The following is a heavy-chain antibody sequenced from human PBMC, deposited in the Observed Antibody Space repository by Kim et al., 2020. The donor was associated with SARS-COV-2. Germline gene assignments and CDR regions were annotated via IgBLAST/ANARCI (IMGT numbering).Heavy chain of an antibody. CDR2: IDPSDSYT. D-gene: IGHD5-18*01. J-gene: IGHJ6*02. CDR3: ASHVDTAPRVYYYYGMDV. V-gene: IGHV5-10-1*01. Sequence: GESLKISCKGSGYSFTSYWISWVRQMPGKGLEWMGRIDPSDSYTNYSPSFQGHVTISADKSISTAYLQWSSLKASDTAMYYCASHVDTAPRVYYYYGMDVWGQGTTVTVSS. CDR1: GYSFTSYW.